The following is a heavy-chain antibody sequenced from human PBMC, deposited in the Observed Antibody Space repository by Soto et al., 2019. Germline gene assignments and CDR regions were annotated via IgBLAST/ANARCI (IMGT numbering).Heavy chain of an antibody. V-gene: IGHV3-15*01. J-gene: IGHJ6*02. CDR3: TTVPLGYDSSGYYYYYGMDV. CDR2: IKSKTDGGPT. Sequence: PGGSLRLSCAAPGFTFSNAWRSWVRQAPGKGLEWVGRIKSKTDGGPTDYAATVKGRFTISSDDSKKTLYLQMNSLKTEDKAVYYCTTVPLGYDSSGYYYYYGMDVWGQGTTVTVSS. D-gene: IGHD3-22*01. CDR1: GFTFSNAW.